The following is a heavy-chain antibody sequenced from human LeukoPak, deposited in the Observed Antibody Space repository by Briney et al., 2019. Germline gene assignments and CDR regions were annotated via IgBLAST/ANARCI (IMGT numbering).Heavy chain of an antibody. J-gene: IGHJ4*02. D-gene: IGHD1-26*01. V-gene: IGHV3-23*01. Sequence: GGSLRLSRAASGFTFSSYWMSWVRQAPGKGLEWVSAISGSGGSTYYADSVKGRLTISRDNSRNTLYLQMNSPRAEDTAVYYCAKHQVGATTWAFDYWGQGTLVTVSS. CDR3: AKHQVGATTWAFDY. CDR1: GFTFSSYW. CDR2: ISGSGGST.